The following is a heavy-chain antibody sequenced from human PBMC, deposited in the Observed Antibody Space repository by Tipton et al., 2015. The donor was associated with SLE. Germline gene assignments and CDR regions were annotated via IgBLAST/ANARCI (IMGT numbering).Heavy chain of an antibody. Sequence: TLSLTCTVSGVSISSTNSYWDWLRQPPGRGLEWIGTNYYAGSTYYSPSLKSRVTITLDTSKNHLSLKLSSVTAADTAVYYCARRDRLLRSPLYWGQGTLVTVSS. J-gene: IGHJ4*02. CDR1: GVSISSTNSY. D-gene: IGHD3-16*01. CDR2: NYYAGST. CDR3: ARRDRLLRSPLY. V-gene: IGHV4-39*07.